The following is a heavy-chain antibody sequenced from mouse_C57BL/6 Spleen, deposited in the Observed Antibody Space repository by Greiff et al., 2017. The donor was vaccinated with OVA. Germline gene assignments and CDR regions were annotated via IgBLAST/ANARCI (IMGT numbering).Heavy chain of an antibody. CDR1: GYTFTSYW. D-gene: IGHD2-3*01. J-gene: IGHJ3*01. CDR3: ASGGLLPAY. CDR2: IHPNSGST. Sequence: QVQLKQSGAELVKPGASVKLSCKASGYTFTSYWMHWVKQRPGQGLEWIGMIHPNSGSTNYNEKFKSKATLTVDKSSSTAYMQLSSLTSEDSAVYYCASGGLLPAYWGQGTLVTVSA. V-gene: IGHV1-64*01.